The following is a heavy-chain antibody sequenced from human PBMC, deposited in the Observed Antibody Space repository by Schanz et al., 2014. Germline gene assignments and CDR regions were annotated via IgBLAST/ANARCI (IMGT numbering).Heavy chain of an antibody. CDR2: IIPILGIA. D-gene: IGHD2-2*01. Sequence: QVQLVQSEAEVKKPGSSVKVSCKASGGTFSSYTISWVRQAPGQGLEWMGRIIPILGIANYAQNFQGRVTITADKSTSTAYMELTSLRSEDTAVYNCAGTYCSSTSCETGYYYMDVWGKGTTVTVSS. CDR1: GGTFSSYT. J-gene: IGHJ6*03. CDR3: AGTYCSSTSCETGYYYMDV. V-gene: IGHV1-69*02.